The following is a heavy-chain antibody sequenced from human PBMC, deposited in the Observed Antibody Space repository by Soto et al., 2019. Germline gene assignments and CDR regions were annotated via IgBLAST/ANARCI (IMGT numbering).Heavy chain of an antibody. Sequence: SETLSLTCSVSGGSISSGDYYWSWIRQFPGKGLEWIGYIYYNGDTDYNPSLSGRLSMSVDRSKNQFSLRLTSVTAADTAVYFCTRDSTPEDCLSASCFVPVSWGPGTQVTSPQ. J-gene: IGHJ5*02. CDR2: IYYNGDT. V-gene: IGHV4-30-4*01. CDR3: TRDSTPEDCLSASCFVPVS. D-gene: IGHD3-3*01. CDR1: GGSISSGDYY.